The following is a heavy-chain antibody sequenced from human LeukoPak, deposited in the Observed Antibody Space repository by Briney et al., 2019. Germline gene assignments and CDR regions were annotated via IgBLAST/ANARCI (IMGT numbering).Heavy chain of an antibody. CDR2: ISGSGDTT. Sequence: GGSLRLSCTAAGFTFGDYAMSWFRQAPGKGLEWVSSISGSGDTTYCADSVKGHFTIFRDNSKSMLYLQMNSVRAEDTAVYYCAKAGSKWYRGNDCTYWGQGTLVTVSS. V-gene: IGHV3-23*01. J-gene: IGHJ4*02. D-gene: IGHD1-1*01. CDR1: GFTFGDYA. CDR3: AKAGSKWYRGNDCTY.